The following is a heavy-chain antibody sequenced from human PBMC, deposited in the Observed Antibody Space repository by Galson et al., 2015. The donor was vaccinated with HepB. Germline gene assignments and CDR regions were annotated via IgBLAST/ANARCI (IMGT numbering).Heavy chain of an antibody. D-gene: IGHD4-17*01. Sequence: PALVKPTQTLTLTCTFSGFSLSTSGVGVGWIRQPPGKALEWLALIYWDDDQRYSPSLKNRLTITKDSSKDQVVLIMAKMDPMDTATYYCAHIRDSASVRFDSWGQGAQVTASS. V-gene: IGHV2-5*02. CDR2: IYWDDDQ. J-gene: IGHJ4*02. CDR1: GFSLSTSGVG. CDR3: AHIRDSASVRFDS.